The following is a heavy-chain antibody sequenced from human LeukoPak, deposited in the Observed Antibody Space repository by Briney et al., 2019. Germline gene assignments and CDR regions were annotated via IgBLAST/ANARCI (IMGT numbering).Heavy chain of an antibody. CDR1: GFTFSSYD. Sequence: GGSLRLSCAASGFTFSSYDMSWVRQAPGKGLEWVSAISVSGGSTYYADSVKGRFTISRDNSKNTLYLQMNSLRAEDTAVYYCAKDLSRQWLVVYYYMDVWGKGTTVTISS. CDR3: AKDLSRQWLVVYYYMDV. CDR2: ISVSGGST. J-gene: IGHJ6*03. V-gene: IGHV3-23*01. D-gene: IGHD6-19*01.